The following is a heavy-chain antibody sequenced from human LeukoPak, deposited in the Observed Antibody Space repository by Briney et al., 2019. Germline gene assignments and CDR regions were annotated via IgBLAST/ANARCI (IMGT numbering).Heavy chain of an antibody. V-gene: IGHV3-30*04. Sequence: GGSLRLSCAASGFTFSSYAMHWVRQAPGKGLEWVTLISYDGSNKYFADSVKGRFTISRDNSKNTLYLQMNSLRTEDTAAYYCARDVTTALTGFHYWGQGTLVTVSS. J-gene: IGHJ4*02. CDR1: GFTFSSYA. D-gene: IGHD4-23*01. CDR2: ISYDGSNK. CDR3: ARDVTTALTGFHY.